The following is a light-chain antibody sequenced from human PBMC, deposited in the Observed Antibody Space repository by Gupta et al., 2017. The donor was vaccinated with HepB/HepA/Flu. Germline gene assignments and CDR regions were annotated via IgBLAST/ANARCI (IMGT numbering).Light chain of an antibody. CDR2: RNS. J-gene: IGLJ2*01. CDR3: EAWDTSLGGHVV. Sequence: QSVLTQPPSASGTPGQRVNISCSGSGSNIGTSCVYWYQLLPGAAPKVLMYRNSQRPSGVPDRCSGSKSGTSAALGISGLRSEDEGDYYCEAWDTSLGGHVVFGGGTKVTVL. CDR1: GSNIGTSC. V-gene: IGLV1-47*01.